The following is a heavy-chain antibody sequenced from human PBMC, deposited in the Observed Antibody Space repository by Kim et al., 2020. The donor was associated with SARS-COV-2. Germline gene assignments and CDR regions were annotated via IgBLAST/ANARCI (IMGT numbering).Heavy chain of an antibody. CDR3: TRHAGSYFDY. V-gene: IGHV4-59*08. J-gene: IGHJ4*02. CDR2: IS. Sequence: ISNHDPSLESRVTISLDTAKNQVSLNLSSVTAADTAVYYCTRHAGSYFDYWGQGALVTVSS.